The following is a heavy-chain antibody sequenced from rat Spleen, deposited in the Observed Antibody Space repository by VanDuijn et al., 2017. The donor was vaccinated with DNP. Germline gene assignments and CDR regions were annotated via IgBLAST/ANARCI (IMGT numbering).Heavy chain of an antibody. D-gene: IGHD1-10*01. J-gene: IGHJ2*01. CDR1: GFTFNNYW. CDR3: ATNKYFGY. Sequence: EVQLVESGGGLVQPGRSMKLSCVASGFTFNNYWMTWIRQVPGKGLVWVSSITSSGGSTYYPDSVKGRSTISRDNAKSNLYLRMDSLRSEDTVSYYCATNKYFGYWVQRVMVTVSS. CDR2: ITSSGGST. V-gene: IGHV5-31*01.